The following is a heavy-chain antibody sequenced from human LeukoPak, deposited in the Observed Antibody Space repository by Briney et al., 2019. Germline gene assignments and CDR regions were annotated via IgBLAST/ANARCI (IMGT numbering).Heavy chain of an antibody. CDR2: IYSGGST. D-gene: IGHD3-10*01. J-gene: IGHJ4*02. Sequence: GGSLRLSCAASGFTVSSNYMSWVRQAPGKGVEWVSVIYSGGSTYYADSVKGRFTISRDNSKNTLYLQMNSLRAEDTAVYYCARDLRVITMVRGGHTQDYWGQGTLVTVSS. CDR3: ARDLRVITMVRGGHTQDY. V-gene: IGHV3-66*01. CDR1: GFTVSSNY.